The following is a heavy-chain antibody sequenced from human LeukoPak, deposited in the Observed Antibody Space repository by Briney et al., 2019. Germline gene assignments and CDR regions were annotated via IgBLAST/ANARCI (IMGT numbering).Heavy chain of an antibody. J-gene: IGHJ4*02. Sequence: VKVSCKASGGTFSSYDIRWVRQAPGQKLEWMGWISAYNDNTNYAQKLQGRVTMTTDTSTSTAYMELRSLRSDDTAVYYCARVSIFGVVHIAYYFDYWGQGTLVTVSS. CDR1: GGTFSSYD. V-gene: IGHV1-18*01. D-gene: IGHD3-3*01. CDR3: ARVSIFGVVHIAYYFDY. CDR2: ISAYNDNT.